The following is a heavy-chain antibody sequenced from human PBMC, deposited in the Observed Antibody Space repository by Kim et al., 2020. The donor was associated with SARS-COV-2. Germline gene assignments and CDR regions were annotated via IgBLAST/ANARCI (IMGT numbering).Heavy chain of an antibody. Sequence: NSKKLQGTRTITRDTSASTAYMALSSLRSEDTAVYYCARVRYNWNSFDYWGQGTLVTVSS. CDR3: ARVRYNWNSFDY. V-gene: IGHV1-3*01. J-gene: IGHJ4*02. D-gene: IGHD1-20*01.